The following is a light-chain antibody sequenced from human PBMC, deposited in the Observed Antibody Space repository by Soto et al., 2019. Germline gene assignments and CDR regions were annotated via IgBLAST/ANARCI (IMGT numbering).Light chain of an antibody. J-gene: IGKJ1*01. V-gene: IGKV3-20*01. CDR1: QSVSSY. CDR3: QQYGSSPTT. CDR2: DAS. Sequence: EIALTQSPATLSLSPGETATLTCRASQSVSSYLAWYQQKPGQAPRLLIYDASNRATGIPARFSGSGSGTDFTLTISRLEPEDFAVYYCQQYGSSPTTFGQGTKVDIK.